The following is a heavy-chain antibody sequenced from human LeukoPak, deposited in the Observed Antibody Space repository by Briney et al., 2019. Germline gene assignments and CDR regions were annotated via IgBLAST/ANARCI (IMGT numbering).Heavy chain of an antibody. V-gene: IGHV4-59*01. D-gene: IGHD6-25*01. Sequence: SETLSLTCIVSGGAISSYYWSWIRQPPGKGLEWIGYIYYSGSTNYNPSLKSRVTISVDTSKNQFSLKLSSVTAADTAVYYCARAGRIGAAAAPWDYWGQGTLVTVSS. CDR3: ARAGRIGAAAAPWDY. CDR1: GGAISSYY. J-gene: IGHJ4*02. CDR2: IYYSGST.